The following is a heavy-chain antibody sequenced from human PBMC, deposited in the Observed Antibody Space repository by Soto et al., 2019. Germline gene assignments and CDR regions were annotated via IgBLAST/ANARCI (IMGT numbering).Heavy chain of an antibody. CDR2: ISYDGSNK. Sequence: PVGSLRLSCAASGFTFSSYAMHWVRQAPGKGLEWVAVISYDGSNKYYADSVKGRFTISRDNSKNTLYLQMNSLRAEDTAVYYYASQNGRVAQYYYYGMDVWGQGTTVTVSS. CDR3: ASQNGRVAQYYYYGMDV. CDR1: GFTFSSYA. V-gene: IGHV3-30-3*01. D-gene: IGHD5-12*01. J-gene: IGHJ6*02.